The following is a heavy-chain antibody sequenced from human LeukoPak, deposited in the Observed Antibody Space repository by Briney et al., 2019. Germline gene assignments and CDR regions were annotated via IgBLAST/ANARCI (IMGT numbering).Heavy chain of an antibody. CDR3: ARPGPYCSSTSCPNWFDP. CDR2: INHSGST. CDR1: GGSFSGYY. J-gene: IGHJ5*02. V-gene: IGHV4-34*01. Sequence: SETLSLTCAVYGGSFSGYYWSWIRQPPGKGLEWIGEINHSGSTNYNPSLKSRVTISVDTSKNHFSLKLSSVTAADTAVYYCARPGPYCSSTSCPNWFDPWGQGTLVTVSS. D-gene: IGHD2-2*01.